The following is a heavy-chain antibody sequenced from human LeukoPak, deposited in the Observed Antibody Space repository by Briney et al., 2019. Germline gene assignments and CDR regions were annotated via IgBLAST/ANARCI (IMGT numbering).Heavy chain of an antibody. J-gene: IGHJ4*02. CDR2: IHSGGSI. CDR3: ARDSQKGL. Sequence: AGGSLRLSCAASGFSVSSNYMSWVRQAPGKGLEWVSVIHSGGSIYYADSVKGRFTSSRDNSKNTMYLQMNSLRAEDTAVYYCARDSQKGLWGQGTLVTVSS. V-gene: IGHV3-66*01. CDR1: GFSVSSNY.